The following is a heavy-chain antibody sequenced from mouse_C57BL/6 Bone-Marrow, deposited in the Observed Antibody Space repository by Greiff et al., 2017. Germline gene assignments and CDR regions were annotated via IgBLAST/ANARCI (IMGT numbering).Heavy chain of an antibody. CDR3: ARSRAAQAFDY. CDR1: GYTFTSYD. Sequence: VQLKESGPELVKPGASVKLSCKASGYTFTSYDINWVKQRPGQGLEWIGWIYPRDGSTKYNEKFKGKATLTVDTSSSTAYMELHSLTSEDSAVYFCARSRAAQAFDYWGQGTTLTVSS. V-gene: IGHV1-85*01. J-gene: IGHJ2*01. D-gene: IGHD3-2*02. CDR2: IYPRDGST.